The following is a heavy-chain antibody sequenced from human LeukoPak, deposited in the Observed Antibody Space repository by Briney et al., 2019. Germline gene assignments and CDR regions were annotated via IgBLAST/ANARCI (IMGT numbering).Heavy chain of an antibody. D-gene: IGHD3-3*01. CDR1: GASISSYY. Sequence: PSETLSLTCNVSGASISSYYWSWIRQPPGKGLEWIGYISYSGSTNYNPSLKSRVTILADTSKNQFPLRLSSVTAADTAVYYCARGGHFGVVLFDYWGQGTLVTVSS. CDR3: ARGGHFGVVLFDY. V-gene: IGHV4-59*01. J-gene: IGHJ4*02. CDR2: ISYSGST.